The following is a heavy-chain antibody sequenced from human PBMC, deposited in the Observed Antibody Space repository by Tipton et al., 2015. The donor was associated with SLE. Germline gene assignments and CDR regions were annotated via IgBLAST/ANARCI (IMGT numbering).Heavy chain of an antibody. Sequence: GSLRLSCAASGFSFSNYAMSWVRQAPGKGLEWVSLIYSGSRRTFYTDSVKGRFTISRDNSKNTLYLQMNSLRAEDTAVYYCAKDIVATTPIYGMDVWGQGTTVTVSS. CDR2: IYSGSRRT. CDR3: AKDIVATTPIYGMDV. CDR1: GFSFSNYA. V-gene: IGHV3-23*03. J-gene: IGHJ6*02. D-gene: IGHD5-12*01.